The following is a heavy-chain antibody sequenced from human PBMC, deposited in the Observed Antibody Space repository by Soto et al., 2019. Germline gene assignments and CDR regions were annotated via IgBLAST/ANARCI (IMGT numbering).Heavy chain of an antibody. J-gene: IGHJ5*02. CDR3: ARHAWGSAYDIPNWFDP. CDR2: FYYSGRT. D-gene: IGHD3-9*01. V-gene: IGHV4-39*01. Sequence: KTSETLSLTCTVAGGAISGSSYYWGWIRQPPGKGLEWIATFYYSGRTYYNPSLKSRVTISVDTSKSQFSLKLISVTAADTAMYYCARHAWGSAYDIPNWFDPWGQRTLVTFAS. CDR1: GGAISGSSYY.